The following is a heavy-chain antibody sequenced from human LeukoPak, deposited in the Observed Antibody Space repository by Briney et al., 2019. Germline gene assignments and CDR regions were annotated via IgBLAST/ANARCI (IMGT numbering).Heavy chain of an antibody. J-gene: IGHJ6*04. D-gene: IGHD4-17*01. V-gene: IGHV1-69*13. CDR2: IIPIFGTS. CDR1: GGTFSSYA. Sequence: GASVKVSCKASGGTFSSYAISCVRQAPGQGLEWRGGIIPIFGTSNYAQEVQGSVTITGDESTSTAYMEVSSLRSEDTAVYCCARDRGDYGDLWEGMDVWGKGTTVTAAS. CDR3: ARDRGDYGDLWEGMDV.